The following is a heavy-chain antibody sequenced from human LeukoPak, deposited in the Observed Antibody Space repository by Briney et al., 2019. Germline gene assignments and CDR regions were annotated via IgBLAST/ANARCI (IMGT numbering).Heavy chain of an antibody. J-gene: IGHJ4*02. CDR2: ISYDGSNK. V-gene: IGHV3-30*03. Sequence: GSLRLSCAASGFTFSRDWMHWVRQAPGKGLEWVAVISYDGSNKFYADSVKGRFTISRDISQSTLYLQMNSLEAEDTAVYYCARGPDYGDYTHYFDFWGQGTLVTVSS. CDR1: GFTFSRDW. D-gene: IGHD4-17*01. CDR3: ARGPDYGDYTHYFDF.